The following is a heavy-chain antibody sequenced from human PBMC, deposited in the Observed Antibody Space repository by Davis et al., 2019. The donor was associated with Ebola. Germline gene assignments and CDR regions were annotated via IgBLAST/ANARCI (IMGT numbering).Heavy chain of an antibody. CDR3: ARAVNYDFWSGRDYYYYMDV. V-gene: IGHV4-59*01. J-gene: IGHJ6*03. D-gene: IGHD3-3*01. CDR1: GGSISSYY. CDR2: IYYSGST. Sequence: SETLSLTCTVSGGSISSYYWSWIRQPPGKGLEWIGYIYYSGSTNYNPSLKSRVTISVDTSKNQFSLKLSSVTAADTAVYYCARAVNYDFWSGRDYYYYMDVWGKGTTVTVSS.